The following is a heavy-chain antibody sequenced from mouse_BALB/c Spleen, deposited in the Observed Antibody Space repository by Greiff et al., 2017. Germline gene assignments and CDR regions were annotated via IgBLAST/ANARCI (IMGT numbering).Heavy chain of an antibody. V-gene: IGHV2-6-7*01. CDR2: IWGDGST. Sequence: QVQLQQSGPGLVAPSQSLSITCTVSGFSLTGYGVNWVRQPPGKGLEWLGMIWGDGSTDYNSALKSRLSISKDNSKSQVFLKMNSLQTDDTARYYCAREHYYGSSYFDYWGQGTTRTVSS. D-gene: IGHD1-1*01. CDR1: GFSLTGYG. J-gene: IGHJ2*01. CDR3: AREHYYGSSYFDY.